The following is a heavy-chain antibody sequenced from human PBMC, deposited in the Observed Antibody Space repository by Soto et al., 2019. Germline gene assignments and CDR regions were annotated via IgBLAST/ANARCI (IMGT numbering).Heavy chain of an antibody. J-gene: IGHJ4*02. CDR1: GYSFTTYG. V-gene: IGHV1-18*01. Sequence: QVQLVQSGPEVRKPGASVEVSCKTSGYSFTTYGISWVRQAPGQGLEWMGWISGYDGHTNYAQKLQGRVTTSTDTSTTTAYMELRSLRSDDTAVYYCGRVGSSSSPIDYWGPGTLVTVSS. CDR3: GRVGSSSSPIDY. D-gene: IGHD6-6*01. CDR2: ISGYDGHT.